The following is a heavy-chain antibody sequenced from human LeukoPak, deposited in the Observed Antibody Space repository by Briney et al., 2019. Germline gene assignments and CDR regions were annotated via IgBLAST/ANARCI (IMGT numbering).Heavy chain of an antibody. CDR1: GFTFSSYA. Sequence: GGSLRLSCAVSGFTFSSYAMSWVRQAPGKGLEWVSAISGSGGSTYYADSVKGRFTISRDNSWNTLYLQMNSLRAEDTAVYYCAKDWRQFFRGSYFDYWGQGTLVTVSS. CDR2: ISGSGGST. CDR3: AKDWRQFFRGSYFDY. D-gene: IGHD3-16*01. V-gene: IGHV3-23*01. J-gene: IGHJ4*02.